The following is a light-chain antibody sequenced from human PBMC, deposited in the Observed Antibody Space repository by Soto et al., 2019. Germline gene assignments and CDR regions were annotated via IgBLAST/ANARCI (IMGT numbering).Light chain of an antibody. CDR1: QSLSSSY. Sequence: EIVLTQSPGTLSLSPGERVTLSCRASQSLSSSYLAWHQQKPGQAPRLLIYDASNKATGIPARFSGSGSGTDFTLTISSLDPQDFAVYYCQQRSNWPGTFGQGTKVDI. V-gene: IGKV3-11*01. CDR3: QQRSNWPGT. CDR2: DAS. J-gene: IGKJ1*01.